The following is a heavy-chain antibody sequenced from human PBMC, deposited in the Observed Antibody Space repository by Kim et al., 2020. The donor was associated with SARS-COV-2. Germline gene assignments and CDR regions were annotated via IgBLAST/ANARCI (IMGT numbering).Heavy chain of an antibody. CDR3: ARDHREWLQYTANWYFDL. CDR2: IYYSGSI. D-gene: IGHD3-3*01. V-gene: IGHV4-59*01. J-gene: IGHJ2*01. CDR1: GGSISSYY. Sequence: SETLSLTCTVSGGSISSYYWSWIRQPPGKGLEWIGYIYYSGSINYNPSLKSRVTISVDTSKNQFSLKLSSVTAADTAVYYCARDHREWLQYTANWYFDLWGRGTLVTVSS.